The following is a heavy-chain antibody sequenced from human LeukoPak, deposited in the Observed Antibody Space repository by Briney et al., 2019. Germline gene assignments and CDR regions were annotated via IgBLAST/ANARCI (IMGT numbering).Heavy chain of an antibody. CDR1: GFTVSCNY. CDR2: IYSGGST. CDR3: ARYNSGYHKT. J-gene: IGHJ5*02. V-gene: IGHV3-53*01. Sequence: GGSLRLSCAASGFTVSCNYMSWVRQAPGKGLEWVSVIYSGGSTYYADSVKGRFTISRDNSKNTLYLQMNSMRAEDTAVYYCARYNSGYHKTWGQGTLVTVSS. D-gene: IGHD3-22*01.